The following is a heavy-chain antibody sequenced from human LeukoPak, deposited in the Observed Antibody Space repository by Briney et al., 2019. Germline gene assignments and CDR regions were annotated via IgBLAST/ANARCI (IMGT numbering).Heavy chain of an antibody. J-gene: IGHJ4*02. CDR3: ARHGSSWYYFDY. CDR1: GGSFSGYY. Sequence: SETLSLTCAVYGGSFSGYYWSWIRQPPGKGLEWIGEINHSGSTNYNPSLKSRVTISVDTSKNLFSLKLSSVTAADTAVYYCARHGSSWYYFDYWGQGTLVTVSS. D-gene: IGHD6-13*01. V-gene: IGHV4-34*01. CDR2: INHSGST.